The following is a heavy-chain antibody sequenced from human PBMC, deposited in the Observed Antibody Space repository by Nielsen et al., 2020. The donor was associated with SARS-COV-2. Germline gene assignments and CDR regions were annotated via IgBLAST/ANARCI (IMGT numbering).Heavy chain of an antibody. CDR2: IYSGGST. CDR3: ARDQQGSSWYGAYYYYYGMDV. Sequence: VRQMPGKGLEWVSVIYSGGSTYYADSVKGRFTISRHNSKNTLYLQMNSLRAEDTAVYYRARDQQGSSWYGAYYYYYGMDVWGQGTTVTVSS. D-gene: IGHD6-13*01. J-gene: IGHJ6*02. V-gene: IGHV3-53*01.